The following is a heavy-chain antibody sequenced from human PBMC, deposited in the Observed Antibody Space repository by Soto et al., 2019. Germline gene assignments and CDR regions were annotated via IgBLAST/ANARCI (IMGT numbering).Heavy chain of an antibody. CDR2: TYYRSKWST. D-gene: IGHD3-10*01. Sequence: SQTLSLTCAISGDSVSSKSATWNWIRQAPSRGLEWLGRTYYRSKWSTDYAVSLRGRITVSPDSSKNQFSLRLTSLTPEDTAVYYCARALAGSYDYWGQGTPVTVS. CDR3: ARALAGSYDY. CDR1: GDSVSSKSAT. J-gene: IGHJ4*02. V-gene: IGHV6-1*01.